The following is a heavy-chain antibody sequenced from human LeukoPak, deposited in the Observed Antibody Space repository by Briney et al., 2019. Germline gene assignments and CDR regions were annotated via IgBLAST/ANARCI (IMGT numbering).Heavy chain of an antibody. CDR3: ARDGSFWSGYYYDY. J-gene: IGHJ4*02. CDR1: GFTFDDYA. V-gene: IGHV3-30*04. CDR2: IRYDGDNK. D-gene: IGHD3-3*01. Sequence: PGRSLRLSCAASGFTFDDYAMHWVRQAPGKGPEWVALIRYDGDNKYYADSVKGRFTISRDNSKNTLYLQMNSLRAEDTAVYYCARDGSFWSGYYYDYWGQGTLVTVSS.